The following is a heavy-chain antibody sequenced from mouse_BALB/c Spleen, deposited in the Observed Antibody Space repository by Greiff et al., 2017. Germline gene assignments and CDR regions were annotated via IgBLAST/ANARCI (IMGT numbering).Heavy chain of an antibody. CDR3: ARSPHYYGSSPYYFDY. D-gene: IGHD1-1*01. CDR2: ISSGSSTI. V-gene: IGHV5-17*02. CDR1: GFTFSSFG. J-gene: IGHJ2*01. Sequence: EVKLVESGGGLVQPGGSRKLSCAASGFTFSSFGMHWVRQATEKGLEWVAYISSGSSTIYYADTVKGRFTISRDNPKNTLFLQMTSLRSEDTAMYYCARSPHYYGSSPYYFDYWGQGTTLTVSS.